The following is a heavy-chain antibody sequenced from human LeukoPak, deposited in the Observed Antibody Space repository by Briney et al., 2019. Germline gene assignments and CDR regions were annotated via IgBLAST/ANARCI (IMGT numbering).Heavy chain of an antibody. D-gene: IGHD3-10*01. CDR3: ARVDPGGSPIDY. V-gene: IGHV3-30*04. CDR1: GFTFSSYA. J-gene: IGHJ4*02. CDR2: ISYDGSNK. Sequence: PGGSLRLSCAASGFTFSSYAMHWVRQAPGKGLEWVAVISYDGSNKYYADSVKGRFTISRDNSKNTLYLQMNSLRAEDTAVYYCARVDPGGSPIDYWGQGTLVTVSS.